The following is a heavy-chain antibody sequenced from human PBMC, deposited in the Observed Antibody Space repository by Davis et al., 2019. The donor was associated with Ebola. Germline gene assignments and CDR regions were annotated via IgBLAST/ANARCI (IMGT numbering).Heavy chain of an antibody. V-gene: IGHV3-23*01. CDR2: ISGNSHNI. D-gene: IGHD3-16*02. CDR1: GFTVSSYA. J-gene: IGHJ4*02. Sequence: GESLKISCAASGFTVSSYAMGWVRQAPGKGLEWVSTISGNSHNIHYADSVEGRFTISRDNSQNTLYLQMNSLETEDTAVYYCSTFYHDTIYHDIYGHYFGLLDNWGQGTLVTVSS. CDR3: STFYHDTIYHDIYGHYFGLLDN.